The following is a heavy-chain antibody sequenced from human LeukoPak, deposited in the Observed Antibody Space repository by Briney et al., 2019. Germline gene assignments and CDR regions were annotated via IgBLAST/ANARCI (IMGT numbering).Heavy chain of an antibody. D-gene: IGHD2-2*01. CDR1: GFTFSSYA. V-gene: IGHV3-23*01. CDR2: ISGSGGST. Sequence: GGSLRPSCAASGFTFSSYAMSWVCQAPGKGREWVSAISGSGGSTYYADSVKGRFTISRDNSKNTLYLQMNSLRAEDTAVYYCAKDQVGCSSTSCYEVDYWGQGTLVTVSS. CDR3: AKDQVGCSSTSCYEVDY. J-gene: IGHJ4*02.